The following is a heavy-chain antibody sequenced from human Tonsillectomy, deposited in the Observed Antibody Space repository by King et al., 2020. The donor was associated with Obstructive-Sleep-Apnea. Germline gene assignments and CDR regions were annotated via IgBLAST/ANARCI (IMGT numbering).Heavy chain of an antibody. J-gene: IGHJ6*02. CDR3: ARESGWTSATIFYGMDV. CDR1: GFIFSSYA. CDR2: IGTSGAYT. D-gene: IGHD6-19*01. V-gene: IGHV3-23*04. Sequence: VQLVESGGGLVQPGGSLRLSCAASGFIFSSYAMSWVRQAPGKGLEWVSVIGTSGAYTYYADSVKGRFTISRDNSKNALYLQMNSLRAEDTAVYYCARESGWTSATIFYGMDVWGQGTTVTVSS.